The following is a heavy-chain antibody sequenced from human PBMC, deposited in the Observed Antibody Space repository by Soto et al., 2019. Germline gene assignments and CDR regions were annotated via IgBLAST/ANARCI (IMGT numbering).Heavy chain of an antibody. D-gene: IGHD5-12*01. CDR1: GFTFDDYG. Sequence: EVQLVESGGGVVRPGGSLRLSCAASGFTFDDYGMSWVRQAPGKGLEWVSDINWNGGSTGYADSVKGRFTISRDNAKNYLYLHMNSLRAEDTALYYCARDLSGYVPFDYWGQGTLVTVSS. V-gene: IGHV3-20*04. J-gene: IGHJ4*02. CDR2: INWNGGST. CDR3: ARDLSGYVPFDY.